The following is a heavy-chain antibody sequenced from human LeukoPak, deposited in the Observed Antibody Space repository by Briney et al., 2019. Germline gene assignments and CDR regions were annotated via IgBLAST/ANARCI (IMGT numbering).Heavy chain of an antibody. J-gene: IGHJ4*02. D-gene: IGHD2-21*02. Sequence: PGRSLRLSCAASGFTFSSYGMHWVRQAPGKGLEWVAVISYDGSNKYYADSVKGRFTISRDNSKSTLYLQMNSLRAEDTAVYYCAKDGCGGDCYNFDYWGQGTLVTVSS. CDR1: GFTFSSYG. V-gene: IGHV3-30*18. CDR3: AKDGCGGDCYNFDY. CDR2: ISYDGSNK.